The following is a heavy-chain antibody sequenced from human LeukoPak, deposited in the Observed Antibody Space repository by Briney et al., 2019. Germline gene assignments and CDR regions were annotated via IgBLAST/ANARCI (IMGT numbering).Heavy chain of an antibody. D-gene: IGHD2-21*02. Sequence: NPSETLSLTCTISGGSISSYYWSWIRQPPGKGLEWIGYIYYSGSTNYNPSLKSRVTISVDTSKNQFSLKLSSVTAADTAVYYCARSGYCGGDCYSGNFDYWGQGTLVTVSS. CDR2: IYYSGST. CDR3: ARSGYCGGDCYSGNFDY. J-gene: IGHJ4*02. CDR1: GGSISSYY. V-gene: IGHV4-59*12.